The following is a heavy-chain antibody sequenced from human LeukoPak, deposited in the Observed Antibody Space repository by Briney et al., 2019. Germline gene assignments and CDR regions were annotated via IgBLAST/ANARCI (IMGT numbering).Heavy chain of an antibody. V-gene: IGHV3-21*01. CDR2: ISSSSSYI. J-gene: IGHJ4*02. CDR1: GFTFRSYN. Sequence: TGGSLRLSCAASGFTFRSYNMNWVRQAPGKRPEWVSSISSSSSYIYYADSLKGRFTTSRDNAKNSLYLQMNSLRAEDTALYYCARGASRADYWGQGTLVTVSS. CDR3: ARGASRADY.